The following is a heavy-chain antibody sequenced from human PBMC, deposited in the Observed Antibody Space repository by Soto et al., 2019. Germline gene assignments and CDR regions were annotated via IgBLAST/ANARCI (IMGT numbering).Heavy chain of an antibody. D-gene: IGHD1-26*01. CDR3: AREDMSGTYYFDS. CDR2: IYHSGIT. J-gene: IGHJ4*02. CDR1: GGSVSSEAHF. Sequence: SETLSLTCAVFGGSVSSEAHFWSWIRQPPGKGLEWIGYIYHSGITNSNPSLKGRLTISVDKSTNHFSLSLASVTAADTAIYYCAREDMSGTYYFDSWGQGTRVTVSS. V-gene: IGHV4-61*03.